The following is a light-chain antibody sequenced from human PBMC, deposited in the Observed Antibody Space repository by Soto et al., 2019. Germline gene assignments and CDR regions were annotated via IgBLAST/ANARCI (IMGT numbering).Light chain of an antibody. J-gene: IGLJ1*01. CDR2: EVT. CDR3: SSYADSNSDV. CDR1: SSDVGGYNY. V-gene: IGLV2-8*01. Sequence: QSVLTQPPSASGSPGQSVTISCTGTSSDVGGYNYVYWYQQHPGKAPTLMIYEVTKRPSGVPDRFSGSKSGNTASLTVSGLQAEDEADYYCSSYADSNSDVFGNGTKVTVL.